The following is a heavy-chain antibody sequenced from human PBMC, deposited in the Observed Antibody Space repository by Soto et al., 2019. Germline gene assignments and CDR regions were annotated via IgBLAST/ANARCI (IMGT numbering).Heavy chain of an antibody. Sequence: SETLSLTCAVYGGSFSDFYLTWIRQPPGKGLEWIGEINHSGSTNYNPSLKSRVAISVDTSKNQFSLNLTSVTAADTAVYYCGPRGAVADPRGYWGQGTLVTVSS. CDR1: GGSFSDFY. D-gene: IGHD6-19*01. J-gene: IGHJ4*02. V-gene: IGHV4-34*01. CDR2: INHSGST. CDR3: GPRGAVADPRGY.